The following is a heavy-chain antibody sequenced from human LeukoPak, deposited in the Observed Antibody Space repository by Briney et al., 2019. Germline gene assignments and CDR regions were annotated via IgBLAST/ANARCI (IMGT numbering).Heavy chain of an antibody. CDR1: GDSISSYY. D-gene: IGHD3-22*01. CDR3: ARDVAYYYESSGYYSLGFDI. CDR2: IYYSGST. Sequence: SETLSLTCTVSGDSISSYYWSWIRQPPGKGLEWIGYIYYSGSTNYNPSLKSRVTISVDTSKNQFSLKLSSVTAADTAVYYCARDVAYYYESSGYYSLGFDIWGQGTMVTVSS. J-gene: IGHJ3*02. V-gene: IGHV4-59*01.